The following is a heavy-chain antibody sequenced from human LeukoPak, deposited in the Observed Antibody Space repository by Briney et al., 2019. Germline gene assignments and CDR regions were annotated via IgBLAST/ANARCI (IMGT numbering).Heavy chain of an antibody. CDR2: ISYDGSNK. V-gene: IGHV3-30*18. CDR3: AKGVFDSGSYYEFEGSPWGYFDY. CDR1: GFTFSSYG. J-gene: IGHJ4*02. Sequence: QPGRSLRLSCAASGFTFSSYGMHWVRQAPGKGLEWVAVISYDGSNKYYADSVKGRFTISRDNSKNTLYLQMNSLRAEDTAVYYCAKGVFDSGSYYEFEGSPWGYFDYWGQGTLVTVSS. D-gene: IGHD1-26*01.